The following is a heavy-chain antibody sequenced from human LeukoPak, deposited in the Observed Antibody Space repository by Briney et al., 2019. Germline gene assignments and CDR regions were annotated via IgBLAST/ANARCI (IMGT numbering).Heavy chain of an antibody. Sequence: GGSLRLSCAASGFTFSSYWMSWVRPAPGKGREGVANIKQDGSEKYYVDSVKGRFTISRDNAKNSLYLQMNSLRAEDTAVYYCARDPYYYDSSGYPNWFDPWGQGTLVTVSS. J-gene: IGHJ5*02. CDR1: GFTFSSYW. CDR3: ARDPYYYDSSGYPNWFDP. D-gene: IGHD3-22*01. CDR2: IKQDGSEK. V-gene: IGHV3-7*01.